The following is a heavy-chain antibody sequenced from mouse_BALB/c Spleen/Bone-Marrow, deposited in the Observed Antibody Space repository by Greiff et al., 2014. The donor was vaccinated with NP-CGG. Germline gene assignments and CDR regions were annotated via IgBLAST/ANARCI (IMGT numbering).Heavy chain of an antibody. J-gene: IGHJ3*01. CDR2: IYPGDGDT. D-gene: IGHD2-4*01. CDR1: GYTFTSYW. V-gene: IGHV1-87*01. CDR3: ARGDYDYDDWFAY. Sequence: QVHVKQFGAELARPGASVKLSCKASGYTFTSYWMQWVKQRPGQGLEWIGAIYPGDGDTRYTQKFKGKATLTADKSSSTAYMQLSSLASEDSAVYYCARGDYDYDDWFAYWGQGTLVTVSA.